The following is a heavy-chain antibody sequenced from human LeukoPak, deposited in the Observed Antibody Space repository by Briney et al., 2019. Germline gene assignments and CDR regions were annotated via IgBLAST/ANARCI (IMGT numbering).Heavy chain of an antibody. CDR1: GYTFTGYY. V-gene: IGHV1-2*02. CDR3: ARIRLYCSGGSCYDAFDI. CDR2: INPNSGGT. D-gene: IGHD2-15*01. J-gene: IGHJ3*02. Sequence: ASVKVSCKASGYTFTGYYMHWVRQAPGQELEWMGWINPNSGGTNYAQKFQGRVTMTRDTSISTAYMELSRLRSDDTAVYYCARIRLYCSGGSCYDAFDIWGQGTMVTVSS.